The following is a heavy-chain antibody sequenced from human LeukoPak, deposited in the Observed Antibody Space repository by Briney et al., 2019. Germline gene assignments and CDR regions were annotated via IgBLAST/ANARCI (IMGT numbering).Heavy chain of an antibody. V-gene: IGHV3-23*01. CDR3: AKRSNAFDI. J-gene: IGHJ3*02. CDR2: ISGSGGTT. CDR1: GFTFSTYA. Sequence: GGSLRLSCAASGFTFSTYAMSWVRQAPGKGLEWVSAISGSGGTTSYADSVKGRFTISRDNSKNTLYLQMSSLRAEDTAVYYCAKRSNAFDIWGQGTMVTVSS.